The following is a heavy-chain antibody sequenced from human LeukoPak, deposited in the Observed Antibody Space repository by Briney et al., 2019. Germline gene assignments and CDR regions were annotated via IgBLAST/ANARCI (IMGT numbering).Heavy chain of an antibody. D-gene: IGHD6-25*01. V-gene: IGHV3-9*01. J-gene: IGHJ6*03. CDR1: GFTFDDFA. CDR2: INWDSTII. CDR3: ARDGSGLYLYYYMDV. Sequence: PGGSLRLSCAASGFTFDDFAMYWVRQVPGKGLEWVSSINWDSTIIDYADSVKGRFTISRDNAKNSLYLQMSYLTAEDTAVYYCARDGSGLYLYYYMDVWGKGTTVTVSS.